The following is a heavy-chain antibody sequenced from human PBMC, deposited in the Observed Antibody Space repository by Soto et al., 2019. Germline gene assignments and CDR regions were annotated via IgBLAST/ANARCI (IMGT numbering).Heavy chain of an antibody. CDR2: INPNSGGT. V-gene: IGHV1-2*02. D-gene: IGHD3-3*01. CDR3: ARKRFRTIFGVDRYYFDY. CDR1: GYTFTGYY. Sequence: VASVKVSCKASGYTFTGYYMHWVRQAPGQGLEWMGWINPNSGGTNYAQKFQGRVTMTRDTSISTAYMELSRLRSDDTAVYYCARKRFRTIFGVDRYYFDYWGQGTLVTVSS. J-gene: IGHJ4*02.